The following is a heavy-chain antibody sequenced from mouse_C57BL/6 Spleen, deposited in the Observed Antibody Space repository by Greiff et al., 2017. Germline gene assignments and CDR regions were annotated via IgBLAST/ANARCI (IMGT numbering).Heavy chain of an antibody. CDR2: IDPSDSET. CDR3: ARDGYPHYFDY. V-gene: IGHV1-52*01. Sequence: VQLQQPGAELVRPGSSVKLSCKASGYTFTSYWMHWVKQRPIQGLEWIGNIDPSDSETHYNQKFKDKATLTVDKSSSTAYMQLSSLTSEDSAVDYCARDGYPHYFDYWGQGTTLTVSS. D-gene: IGHD2-3*01. CDR1: GYTFTSYW. J-gene: IGHJ2*01.